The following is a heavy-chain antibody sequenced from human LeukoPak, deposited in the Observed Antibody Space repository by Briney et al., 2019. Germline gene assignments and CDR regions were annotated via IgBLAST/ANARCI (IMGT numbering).Heavy chain of an antibody. CDR1: GFTFGDYA. V-gene: IGHV3-49*04. CDR2: IRSKAYGGTT. CDR3: AKDFRVSY. Sequence: SGGSLRLSCTASGFTFGDYAMSWVRQAPGKGLEWVGFIRSKAYGGTTEYAASVKGRFTISRDDSKSIAYLQMNRLKTEDTAVYYCAKDFRVSYWGQGTLVTVSS. J-gene: IGHJ4*02.